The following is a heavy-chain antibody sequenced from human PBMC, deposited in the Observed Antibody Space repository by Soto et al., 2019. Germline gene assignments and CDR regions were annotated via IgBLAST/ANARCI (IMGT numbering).Heavy chain of an antibody. D-gene: IGHD5-18*01. V-gene: IGHV3-66*04. J-gene: IGHJ4*02. CDR3: ARHGYSYGGGYFDY. CDR1: GFTVSSNY. CDR2: IYSGGSA. Sequence: EVQLVESGGGLVQPGGSLRLSRAASGFTVSSNYMSWVRQAPGKGLEWVSVIYSGGSAYYADSVKGRFTISRDNSKNTLYLQMNSLRAEDTAVYYCARHGYSYGGGYFDYWGQGTLVTVSS.